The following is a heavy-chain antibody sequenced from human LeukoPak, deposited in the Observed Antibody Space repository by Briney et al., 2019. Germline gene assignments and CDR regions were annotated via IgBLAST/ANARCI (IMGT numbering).Heavy chain of an antibody. CDR1: GFTVSSNY. CDR3: AKGRYCSSTSCYLAAAGEFDY. Sequence: GGSLRLSCAASGFTVSSNYMSWVRQAPGKGLEWVSSISGSGGYTYYVDSVKGRFTISRDNSKNTLYLQMNSLRAEDTAVYYCAKGRYCSSTSCYLAAAGEFDYWGQGTLVTVSS. J-gene: IGHJ4*02. D-gene: IGHD2-2*01. CDR2: ISGSGGYT. V-gene: IGHV3-23*01.